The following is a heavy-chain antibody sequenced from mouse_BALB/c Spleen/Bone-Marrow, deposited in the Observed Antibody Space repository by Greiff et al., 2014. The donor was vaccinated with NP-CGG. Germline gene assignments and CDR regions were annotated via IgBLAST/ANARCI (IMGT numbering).Heavy chain of an antibody. J-gene: IGHJ1*01. CDR1: GYTFTEYI. CDR3: ARHESYGNYLYFDV. V-gene: IGHV1-62-2*01. CDR2: FYPGSGSI. Sequence: VQLQQSXAGLVKPGASVKLSCKASGYTFTEYIIHWVKQRSGQGLEWIGWFYPGSGSIKYNEKFKDRATLTADKSSSTVYMELSRLTSEDSAVYFCARHESYGNYLYFDVWGAGTTVTVSS. D-gene: IGHD2-10*02.